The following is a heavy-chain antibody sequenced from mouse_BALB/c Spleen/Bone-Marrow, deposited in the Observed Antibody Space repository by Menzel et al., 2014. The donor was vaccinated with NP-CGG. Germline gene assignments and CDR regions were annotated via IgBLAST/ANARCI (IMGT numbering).Heavy chain of an antibody. D-gene: IGHD2-3*01. CDR3: ARRGDGYYLDY. CDR2: IWAGGST. J-gene: IGHJ2*01. CDR1: GFSLTNYG. Sequence: VQVVESGPGLVAPSQSLSITCTVSGFSLTNYGVHWVRQPPGKGLEWPGVIWAGGSTNYNSALMSRLSISKDNSKNQVFLKMNSLQTDDTAMYYCARRGDGYYLDYWGQGTTLTVSS. V-gene: IGHV2-9*02.